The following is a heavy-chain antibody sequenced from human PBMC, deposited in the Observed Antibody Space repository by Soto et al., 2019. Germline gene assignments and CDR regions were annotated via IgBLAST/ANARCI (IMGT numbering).Heavy chain of an antibody. J-gene: IGHJ4*02. V-gene: IGHV4-34*01. CDR3: ARVNYDIVTASGRGGYYFDY. CDR2: INHRGST. Sequence: QVQLQQWGAGLLKPSETLSLTCAVYGGSFSDYYWTWIRQPPGKGLECIGEINHRGSTNYNPSLKSRVTISVDTSKNQFSLKLSSVTAADTAVYYCARVNYDIVTASGRGGYYFDYWGQGALVTVSS. CDR1: GGSFSDYY. D-gene: IGHD3-9*01.